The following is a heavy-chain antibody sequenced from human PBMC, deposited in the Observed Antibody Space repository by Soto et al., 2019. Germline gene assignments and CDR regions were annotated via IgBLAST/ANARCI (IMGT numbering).Heavy chain of an antibody. J-gene: IGHJ5*02. CDR1: GGTFSSYA. CDR3: ARGYCSGGSCPFDP. D-gene: IGHD2-15*01. CDR2: IIPIFGTA. V-gene: IGHV1-69*13. Sequence: SVKVSCKASGGTFSSYAISWVRQAPGQGLEWMGGIIPIFGTANYAQKFQGRVTITADESTSTAYMELSSLRSEDTAVYYCARGYCSGGSCPFDPWGQGTLVTVSS.